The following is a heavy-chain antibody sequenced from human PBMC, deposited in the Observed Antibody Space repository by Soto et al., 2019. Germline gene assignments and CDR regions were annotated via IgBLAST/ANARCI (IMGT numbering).Heavy chain of an antibody. V-gene: IGHV3-21*01. CDR2: ISSSVSYI. CDR1: GFTFSTFT. Sequence: GGSLRLSCAASGFTFSTFTMNWVRQAPGKGLEWVSSISSSVSYIYYADSVEGRFTISRDNARNSLYLQMNSLRAEDTAVYYCARGGVAAFDYWGQGTLVTVSS. D-gene: IGHD2-15*01. J-gene: IGHJ4*02. CDR3: ARGGVAAFDY.